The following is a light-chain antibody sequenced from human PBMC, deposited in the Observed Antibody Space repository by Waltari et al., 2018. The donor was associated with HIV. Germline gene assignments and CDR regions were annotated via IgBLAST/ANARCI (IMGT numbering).Light chain of an antibody. CDR2: DNN. Sequence: QSALTQSPSASGAPGPRVATPCSGSSSNIGSNTVTWYQHLPGTAPKLPIFDNNQRPSGVPDRFSGSKSGTSASLAISGLQSEDEADYYCAAWDGSLNGYVFGTGTQVTVL. CDR1: SSNIGSNT. J-gene: IGLJ1*01. V-gene: IGLV1-44*01. CDR3: AAWDGSLNGYV.